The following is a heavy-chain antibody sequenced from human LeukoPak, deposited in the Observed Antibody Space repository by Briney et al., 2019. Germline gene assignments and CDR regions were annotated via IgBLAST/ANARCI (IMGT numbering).Heavy chain of an antibody. J-gene: IGHJ4*02. D-gene: IGHD1-26*01. CDR2: LYFRGIT. V-gene: IGHV4-39*07. CDR3: ATVGEGIVGATVDY. Sequence: SETLSLTCTVSGGSINNGGYYWSWIRQHPGKGLEWIGSLYFRGITYYNPSLKSRVTISVDTSKNQFSLKLSSVTAADTAVYYCATVGEGIVGATVDYWGQGTLVTVSS. CDR1: GGSINNGGYY.